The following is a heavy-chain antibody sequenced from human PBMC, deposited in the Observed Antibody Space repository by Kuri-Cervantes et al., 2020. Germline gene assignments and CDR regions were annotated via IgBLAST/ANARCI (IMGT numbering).Heavy chain of an antibody. J-gene: IGHJ2*01. CDR1: GFTFSSYA. D-gene: IGHD5-12*01. V-gene: IGHV3-23*01. CDR3: AKAFSGCASWYFDL. Sequence: GGSLRLSCAASGFTFSSYAMSWVPQAPGKGLEWVSAISGSGGSTYYADSVKGRFTISRDNSKNTLDLQMNSLRAEDTAVYYCAKAFSGCASWYFDLWGRGTLVTVSS. CDR2: ISGSGGST.